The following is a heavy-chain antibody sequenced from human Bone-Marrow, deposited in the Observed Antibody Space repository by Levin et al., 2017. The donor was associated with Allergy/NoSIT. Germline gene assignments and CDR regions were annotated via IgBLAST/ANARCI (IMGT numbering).Heavy chain of an antibody. CDR2: ISYDGNNK. D-gene: IGHD2/OR15-2a*01. CDR3: AKDRFYGPVGPRLPDV. CDR1: GFIFSDYA. Sequence: GESLKISCTVSGFIFSDYAIHWFRQPPGKGLEWVAVISYDGNNKKYGDSVKGRFTISRDNSKNILYLQMNSLTAEDTAMYYCAKDRFYGPVGPRLPDVWGQGTLVTISS. V-gene: IGHV3-30*18. J-gene: IGHJ4*02.